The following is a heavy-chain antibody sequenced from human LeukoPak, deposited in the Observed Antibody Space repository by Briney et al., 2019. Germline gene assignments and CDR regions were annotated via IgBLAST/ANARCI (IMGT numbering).Heavy chain of an antibody. CDR3: ARVSWFPGTSYYYMDV. CDR1: GGSFSGEY. Sequence: SETLSLTCAVYGGSFSGEYWSWIRQPPGKGLEWIGEINHSGSTNYNPSLKSRVTISVDTSKNQFSLKLSSVTAADTAVYYCARVSWFPGTSYYYMDVWGKGTTVTVSS. CDR2: INHSGST. J-gene: IGHJ6*03. V-gene: IGHV4-34*01. D-gene: IGHD1-1*01.